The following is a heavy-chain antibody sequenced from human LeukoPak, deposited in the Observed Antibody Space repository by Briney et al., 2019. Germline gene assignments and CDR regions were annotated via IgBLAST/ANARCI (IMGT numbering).Heavy chain of an antibody. CDR1: GFTFSSYA. CDR2: ISYGGSNK. Sequence: GGSLRLSCAASGFTFSSYAMHWVRQAPGKGLEWVAVISYGGSNKYYADSVKGRFTISRDNSKNTLYLQMNSLRAEDTAVYYCARANYYGSGTAVFDYWGQGTLVTVSS. V-gene: IGHV3-30-3*01. CDR3: ARANYYGSGTAVFDY. J-gene: IGHJ4*02. D-gene: IGHD3-10*01.